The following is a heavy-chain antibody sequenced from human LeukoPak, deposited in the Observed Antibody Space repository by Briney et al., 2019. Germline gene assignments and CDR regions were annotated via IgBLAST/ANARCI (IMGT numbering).Heavy chain of an antibody. CDR2: ISYDGTNK. CDR1: GFTFSSYA. Sequence: PGGSLRLSCAASGFTFSSYAMHWVRQAPGKGLEWVALISYDGTNKYYADSVKGRFTISRDSSKNTLYLQMNSLRAEDTAVYYCARDRGGIGYYMDVWGKGTTVTVSS. J-gene: IGHJ6*03. D-gene: IGHD3-16*02. V-gene: IGHV3-30*04. CDR3: ARDRGGIGYYMDV.